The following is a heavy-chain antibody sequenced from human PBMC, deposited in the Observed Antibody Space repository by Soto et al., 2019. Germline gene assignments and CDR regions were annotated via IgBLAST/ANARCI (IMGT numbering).Heavy chain of an antibody. J-gene: IGHJ6*02. D-gene: IGHD1-26*01. V-gene: IGHV1-18*04. CDR2: ISAYNGNT. CDR1: GYTFTSYG. Sequence: QVQLVQSGAEVKKPGASVKVSCKASGYTFTSYGISWVRQAPGQGLEWMGWISAYNGNTNYAQKLQGRATMTTDTSTSTAYMELRSLRSDDTAVYYCARESRWELRFHYYYYGMDVWGQGTTVTVSS. CDR3: ARESRWELRFHYYYYGMDV.